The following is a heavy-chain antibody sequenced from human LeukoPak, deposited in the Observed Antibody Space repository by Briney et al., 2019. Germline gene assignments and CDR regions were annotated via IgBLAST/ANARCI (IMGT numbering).Heavy chain of an antibody. J-gene: IGHJ6*03. CDR2: IYYSGST. CDR3: ASRITGTTLGYYMDV. Sequence: SETLSLTCTVSGGSISSHYWSWIRQPPGKGLEWIGYIYYSGSTNYNPSLKSRVTISVDTSKNQFSLKLSSVTAADTAVYYCASRITGTTLGYYMDVWGKGTTVTVSS. V-gene: IGHV4-59*11. CDR1: GGSISSHY. D-gene: IGHD1-7*01.